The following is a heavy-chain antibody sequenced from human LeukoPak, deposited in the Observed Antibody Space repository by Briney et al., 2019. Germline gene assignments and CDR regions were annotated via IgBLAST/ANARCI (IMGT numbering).Heavy chain of an antibody. V-gene: IGHV3-7*01. CDR2: IKDDGSEK. J-gene: IGHJ4*02. Sequence: GGSLRLSCAASGFTFNNYWMTWVRQTPGKGLEWVANIKDDGSEKYYLDSVKGRFTISRDNAKNSSYLQMNGLRAEDTAVYYCARVAWPYYFDSWGQGTLVTVSS. CDR1: GFTFNNYW. CDR3: ARVAWPYYFDS.